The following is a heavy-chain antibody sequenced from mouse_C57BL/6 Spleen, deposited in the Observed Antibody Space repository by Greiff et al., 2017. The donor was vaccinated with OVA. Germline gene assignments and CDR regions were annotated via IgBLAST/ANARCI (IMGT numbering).Heavy chain of an antibody. V-gene: IGHV1-4*01. CDR3: ARDYDYVSFAY. CDR2: INPSSGYT. D-gene: IGHD2-4*01. CDR1: GYTFTSYT. J-gene: IGHJ3*01. Sequence: VQLQQSGAELARPGASVKMSCKASGYTFTSYTMHCVKQRPGQGLEWIGYINPSSGYTKYNQKFKDKATLTADKSSSTAYMQLSSLTSEDSAVYYCARDYDYVSFAYWGQGTLVTVSA.